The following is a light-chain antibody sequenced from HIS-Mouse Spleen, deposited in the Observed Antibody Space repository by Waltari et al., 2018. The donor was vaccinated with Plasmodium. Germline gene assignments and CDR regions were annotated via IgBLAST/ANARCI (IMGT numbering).Light chain of an antibody. V-gene: IGLV3-25*03. J-gene: IGLJ3*02. CDR1: ALPTPY. Sequence: SYELTQPPSVSVSPGQTARITCSRDALPTPYDYLYQQKPGQAPVLVIYNDIERPSGIPERFAGSSSGTTVTLTISGVQAEDEADYYCQSADSSGTPNWVFGGGTKLTVL. CDR2: NDI. CDR3: QSADSSGTPNWV.